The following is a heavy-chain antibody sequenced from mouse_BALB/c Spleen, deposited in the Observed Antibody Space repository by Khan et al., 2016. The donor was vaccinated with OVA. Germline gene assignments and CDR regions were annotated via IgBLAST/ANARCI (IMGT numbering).Heavy chain of an antibody. J-gene: IGHJ4*01. D-gene: IGHD2-13*01. V-gene: IGHV3-2*02. CDR3: ARSLYYSDSYAMDY. CDR1: GYSITRDYA. CDR2: ISSTGST. Sequence: EVQLQESGPGLVKPSQSLSLTCTVTGYSITRDYAWNWIRQFPGNKLEWMGYISSTGSTSYNPSLQSRISITRDTSKNQFFLHLNSVTTEDTSTYYCARSLYYSDSYAMDYWGQGTSVTVSS.